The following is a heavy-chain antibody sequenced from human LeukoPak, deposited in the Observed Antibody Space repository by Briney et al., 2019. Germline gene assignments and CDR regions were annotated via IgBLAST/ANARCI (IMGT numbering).Heavy chain of an antibody. V-gene: IGHV3-66*01. CDR1: GFTVSSNY. CDR3: ARDHPAVDY. CDR2: IYSGGNT. J-gene: IGHJ4*02. Sequence: GGSLRLSCAASGFTVSSNYMNWVRQAPGKGLEWVSVIYSGGNTYHADSVKGRFTISRDSSKNTVYLQMNSLKTEDTAVYYCARDHPAVDYWGQGTLVTVSS.